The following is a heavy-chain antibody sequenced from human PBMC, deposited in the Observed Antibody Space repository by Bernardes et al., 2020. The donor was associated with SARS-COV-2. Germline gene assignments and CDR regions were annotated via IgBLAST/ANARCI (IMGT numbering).Heavy chain of an antibody. CDR2: MSPNTGKT. D-gene: IGHD3-10*01. CDR3: ARGGWGDRRVTVSRVLISEQRAERHSLDV. Sequence: ASVKVSCKASGYTFIAYDINWVRQATGQGLEWMGWMSPNTGKTGFAQQFQGRLTMTSNTSLSTVYMELTSLSSDDTAVYFCARGGWGDRRVTVSRVLISEQRAERHSLDVWGQGTTVTVSS. V-gene: IGHV1-8*02. J-gene: IGHJ6*02. CDR1: GYTFIAYD.